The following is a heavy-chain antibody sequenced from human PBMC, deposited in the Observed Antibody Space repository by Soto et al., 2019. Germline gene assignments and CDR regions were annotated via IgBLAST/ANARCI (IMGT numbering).Heavy chain of an antibody. CDR3: ATDLWVEMVREAKSDY. V-gene: IGHV1-24*01. Sequence: GASVKVSCKVSGYTLTELSMHWVRQAPGKGLEWMGGFDPEDGETIYAQKFQGRVTMTEDTSTDTAYMELSSLRSEDTAVYYCATDLWVEMVREAKSDYLGQGTLLTVSS. D-gene: IGHD3-10*01. CDR2: FDPEDGET. CDR1: GYTLTELS. J-gene: IGHJ4*02.